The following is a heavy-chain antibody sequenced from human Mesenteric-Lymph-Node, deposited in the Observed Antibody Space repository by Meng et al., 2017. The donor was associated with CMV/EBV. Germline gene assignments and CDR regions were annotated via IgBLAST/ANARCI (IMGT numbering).Heavy chain of an antibody. V-gene: IGHV3-30*02. CDR2: IGETGNID. D-gene: IGHD3-10*01. CDR1: GFTFSTYW. Sequence: GGSLRLSCAASGFTFSTYWMRWVRQAPGKGLEWMAFIGETGNIDYYPDSVKGRFTISRDNSKNTMFLQMNRLRAEDTAVYYCAKEAGTGSSMDVWGQGTTVTVSS. CDR3: AKEAGTGSSMDV. J-gene: IGHJ6*02.